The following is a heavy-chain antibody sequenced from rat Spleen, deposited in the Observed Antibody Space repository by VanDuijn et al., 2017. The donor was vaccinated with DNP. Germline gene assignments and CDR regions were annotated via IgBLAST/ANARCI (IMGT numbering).Heavy chain of an antibody. CDR3: ARGSTSIDWYFDF. Sequence: EVQLVESGGGLVQPGRSLKLSCAASGFTFSNYYMAWVRQAPKKGLEWVATISYDGSSTYYRDSVKGRFTISRDNAKSTLYLQMDSLRSEDTAAYYCARGSTSIDWYFDFWGPGTMVTVSS. CDR2: ISYDGSST. V-gene: IGHV5-7*01. J-gene: IGHJ1*01. D-gene: IGHD3-1*01. CDR1: GFTFSNYY.